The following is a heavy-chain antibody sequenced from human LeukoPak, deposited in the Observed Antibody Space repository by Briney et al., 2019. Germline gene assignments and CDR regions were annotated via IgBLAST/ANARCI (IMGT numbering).Heavy chain of an antibody. V-gene: IGHV1-46*01. CDR1: GYTFTSYY. CDR2: IYPSGGST. D-gene: IGHD2-15*01. J-gene: IGHJ3*02. Sequence: ASVNVSCTASGYTFTSYYIHWVRQAPGQGPEWMGIIYPSGGSTTYAQKFQGRVTMTRDMSTSTVYMELSSLRSEDTAVYYCAIGYCRGGSCDDEPGDAFDIWGQGTMVAVSS. CDR3: AIGYCRGGSCDDEPGDAFDI.